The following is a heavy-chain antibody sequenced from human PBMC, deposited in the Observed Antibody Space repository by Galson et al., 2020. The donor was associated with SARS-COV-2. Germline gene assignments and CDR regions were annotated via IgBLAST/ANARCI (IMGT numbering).Heavy chain of an antibody. CDR3: ARLITMVRGVVEKEGYHYGMDV. CDR1: GYSFTSYW. J-gene: IGHJ6*02. Sequence: GESLKISCKGSGYSFTSYWIGWVRQMPGKGLEWMGIIYPGDSDTRYSPSFQGQVTISADKSISTAYLQWSSLKASDTAMYYCARLITMVRGVVEKEGYHYGMDVWGQGTTVTVSS. D-gene: IGHD3-10*01. V-gene: IGHV5-51*01. CDR2: IYPGDSDT.